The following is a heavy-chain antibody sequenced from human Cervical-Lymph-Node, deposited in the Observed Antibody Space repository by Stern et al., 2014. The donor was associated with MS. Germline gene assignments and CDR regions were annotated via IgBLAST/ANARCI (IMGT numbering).Heavy chain of an antibody. CDR3: ARVGYGGNSAFDY. J-gene: IGHJ4*02. CDR1: GFSFSSSW. D-gene: IGHD4-23*01. V-gene: IGHV3-74*02. Sequence: EVQLLGSGGGLVPPGGSLRLSCAASGFSFSSSWMHWVRHAPGKGLVWVSRIRSDGSSTTYADSVKGRFPISRDNAKNTLYLQMNSLRAEGTAVYYCARVGYGGNSAFDYWGQGTPVTVSS. CDR2: IRSDGSST.